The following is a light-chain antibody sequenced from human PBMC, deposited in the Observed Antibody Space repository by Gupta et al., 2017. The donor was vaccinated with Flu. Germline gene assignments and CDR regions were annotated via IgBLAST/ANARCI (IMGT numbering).Light chain of an antibody. CDR1: QSINKY. CDR3: QQKDNTSWT. J-gene: IGKJ1*01. V-gene: IGKV1-39*01. CDR2: AAS. Sequence: IQLTQSPSSLSASVGDRVTITCRASQSINKYVNWYQQKPGKAPKLLVYAASRLKSGVPSRFSGSGSGTDFTLTISKLQPEDFATYCCQQKDNTSWTFGQGTKVEI.